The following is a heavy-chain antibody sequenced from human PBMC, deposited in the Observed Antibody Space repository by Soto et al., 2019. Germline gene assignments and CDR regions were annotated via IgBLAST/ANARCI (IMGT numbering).Heavy chain of an antibody. V-gene: IGHV5-51*01. CDR2: IYPGDSDT. D-gene: IGHD6-6*01. J-gene: IGHJ4*02. CDR1: WYSFANYG. Sequence: GEPLKISWKGSWYSFANYGIGWVRQMPGKGLEWMGIIYPGDSDTRYSPSFQGQVTISADKSISTAYLQWSSLKASDTAMYYCARLVGPSSPLHWGQGTLVTVSS. CDR3: ARLVGPSSPLH.